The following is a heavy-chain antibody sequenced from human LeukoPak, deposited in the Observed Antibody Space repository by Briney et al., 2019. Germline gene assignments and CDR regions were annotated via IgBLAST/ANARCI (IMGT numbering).Heavy chain of an antibody. Sequence: SETLSLTCTVPGGSISSSDYYWGWIRQLPGKGLEWIGSIYYGGSTHYNPSLKSRVTISVDTSMNQFSLKLSFVTTADTAVYYCARALGYCSGGSCTRGYNWFDPWGQGTLVTVPS. D-gene: IGHD2-15*01. CDR2: IYYGGST. J-gene: IGHJ5*02. CDR1: GGSISSSDYY. V-gene: IGHV4-39*01. CDR3: ARALGYCSGGSCTRGYNWFDP.